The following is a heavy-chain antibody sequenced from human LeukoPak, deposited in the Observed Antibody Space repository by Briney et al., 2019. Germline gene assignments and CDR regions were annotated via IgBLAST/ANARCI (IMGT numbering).Heavy chain of an antibody. CDR1: GYSFTNYW. V-gene: IGHV5-51*01. J-gene: IGHJ2*01. Sequence: ESLKISCKASGYSFTNYWIGWVRQMPGEGLEWMGIIYPGASDARYSPSFQGQVTISADQSISTAYLQRSSLKASDTVMFYCARRTYYDFWYFDVWGRGTLVTVSS. D-gene: IGHD1-26*01. CDR2: IYPGASDA. CDR3: ARRTYYDFWYFDV.